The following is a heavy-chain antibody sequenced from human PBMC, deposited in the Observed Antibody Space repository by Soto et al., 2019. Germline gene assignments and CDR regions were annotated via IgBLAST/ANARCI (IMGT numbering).Heavy chain of an antibody. V-gene: IGHV4-34*01. CDR1: GGSFRGYY. Sequence: SETLSLTCAVYGGSFRGYYWSWIRQPPGKGLEWIGEINHSGSTNYNPSLKSRVTISVDTSKNQFSLKLSSVTAADTAVYYCARVPYSGYDQYYFDYWGQGTLVTVSS. CDR2: INHSGST. CDR3: ARVPYSGYDQYYFDY. D-gene: IGHD5-12*01. J-gene: IGHJ4*02.